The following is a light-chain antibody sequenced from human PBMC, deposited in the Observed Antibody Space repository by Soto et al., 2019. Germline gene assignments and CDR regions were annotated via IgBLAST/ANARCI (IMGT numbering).Light chain of an antibody. J-gene: IGLJ1*01. CDR2: EVS. Sequence: QSALTQPASVSGSPGQSITISCTGTSSDVGSYNLVSWYQQHPGKAPKLMIYEVSKRPSGVSNRFSGSKSGNTASLTISGLQAEDEADYYCCSYAGSSTLYVFGTGTKETVL. CDR3: CSYAGSSTLYV. V-gene: IGLV2-23*02. CDR1: SSDVGSYNL.